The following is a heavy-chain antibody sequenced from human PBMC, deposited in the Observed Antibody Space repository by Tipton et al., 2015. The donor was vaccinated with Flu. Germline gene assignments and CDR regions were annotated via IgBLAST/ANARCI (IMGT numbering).Heavy chain of an antibody. CDR2: IYYSGST. CDR1: GGSISSYY. J-gene: IGHJ2*01. D-gene: IGHD3-22*01. CDR3: ARDSYYYDSSGSWIWYFDL. V-gene: IGHV4-59*01. Sequence: TLSLTCTVSGGSISSYYWSWIRQPPGKGLEWIGYIYYSGSTNYNPSLKSRVTISVDTSKNQFSLKLSSVTAADTAVYYCARDSYYYDSSGSWIWYFDLWGRGTLVNVSS.